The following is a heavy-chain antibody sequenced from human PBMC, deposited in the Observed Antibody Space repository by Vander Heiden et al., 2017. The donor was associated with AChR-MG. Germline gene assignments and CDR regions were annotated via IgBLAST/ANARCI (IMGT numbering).Heavy chain of an antibody. V-gene: IGHV3-48*03. Sequence: EVQLVDSGGGLVQPGGSLRLPCSTSGFTLSNYEMNWVRQAPRKGLEWVSYISPDGITLYYADSVKGRFTISRDNAKNTVYLQMNSLRAEDTAVYYCARGWRTFDSWGQGTLVTVSS. D-gene: IGHD2-15*01. CDR2: ISPDGITL. J-gene: IGHJ4*02. CDR1: GFTLSNYE. CDR3: ARGWRTFDS.